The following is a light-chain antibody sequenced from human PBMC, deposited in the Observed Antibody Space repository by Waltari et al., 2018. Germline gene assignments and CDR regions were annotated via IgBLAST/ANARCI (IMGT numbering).Light chain of an antibody. Sequence: DIQMTQSPSSLSASVGDRVTITCRASQSISIYLNWYQQKPGKAPKLLIYAASSLQSGVPSRFSGSGSGTDFTLTISSLQPEDFATYYCQQYNSYLYTFGQGTKLEIK. J-gene: IGKJ2*01. CDR1: QSISIY. V-gene: IGKV1-39*01. CDR3: QQYNSYLYT. CDR2: AAS.